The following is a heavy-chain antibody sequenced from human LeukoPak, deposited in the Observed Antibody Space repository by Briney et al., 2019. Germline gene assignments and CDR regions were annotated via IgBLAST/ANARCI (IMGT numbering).Heavy chain of an antibody. V-gene: IGHV3-21*01. Sequence: GGSLRLSCAASGFTLSSYSMNWVRQAPGKGLEWVSSISSSSSYIYYADSVKGRFTISRDNAKNSLYLQMNSLRAEDTAVYYCARVGGYSYGKGDYFDYWCQGTLVTVSS. CDR3: ARVGGYSYGKGDYFDY. J-gene: IGHJ4*02. CDR2: ISSSSSYI. CDR1: GFTLSSYS. D-gene: IGHD5-18*01.